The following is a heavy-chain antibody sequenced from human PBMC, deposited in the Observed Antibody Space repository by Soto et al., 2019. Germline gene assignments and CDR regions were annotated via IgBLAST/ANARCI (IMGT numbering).Heavy chain of an antibody. D-gene: IGHD1-20*01. CDR3: AKSFVTGDNLAFDY. V-gene: IGHV3-23*01. J-gene: IGHJ4*02. CDR1: GFNFYNYA. Sequence: GGSLRLSCAASGFNFYNYAMTWVRQAPGKGLEWVSVIVGGGERIEYADSVKGRFTISRDNSKNTLYLQMNSLRVEDSAIYYCAKSFVTGDNLAFDYWGQGTLVTVSS. CDR2: IVGGGERI.